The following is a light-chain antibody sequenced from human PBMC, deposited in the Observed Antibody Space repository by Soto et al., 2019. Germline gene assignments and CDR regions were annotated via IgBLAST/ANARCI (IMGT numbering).Light chain of an antibody. CDR3: SSYAGSNNMV. V-gene: IGLV2-8*01. Sequence: QSALTQPPSASGSPGQSVTISCTGTSSDVGGYNYVPWYQQHPGKAPKLMIYEVSKRPSGVPDRFSGSKSGNTASLTASGLQAEDEADYYCSSYAGSNNMVFGGGTKFTVL. J-gene: IGLJ2*01. CDR1: SSDVGGYNY. CDR2: EVS.